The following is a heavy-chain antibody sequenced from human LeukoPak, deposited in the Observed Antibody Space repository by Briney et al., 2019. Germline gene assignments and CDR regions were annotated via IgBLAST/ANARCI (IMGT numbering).Heavy chain of an antibody. J-gene: IGHJ4*02. CDR2: ISYDGSNK. D-gene: IGHD6-13*01. CDR1: GFTFSSYG. CDR3: AKDSRRLRIAAADTLDY. V-gene: IGHV3-30*18. Sequence: GGSLRLSRAASGFTFSSYGMHWVRQAPGKGLEWVAVISYDGSNKYYADSVKGRFTISRDNSKNTLYLQMNSLGAEDTAVYYCAKDSRRLRIAAADTLDYWGQGTLVTVSS.